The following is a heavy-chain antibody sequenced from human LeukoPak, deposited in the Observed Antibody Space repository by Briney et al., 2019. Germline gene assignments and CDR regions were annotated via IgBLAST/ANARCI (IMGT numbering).Heavy chain of an antibody. CDR1: GLTFSSHA. D-gene: IGHD3-22*01. Sequence: GGSLRLSCAASGLTFSSHAMSWVRQAPGKGLEWVSAISGSGGSTYYADSVKGRFTISRDNSKNTLYLQMNSLRAEDTAVYYCARGDSSGYYYPFDYWGQGTLVTVSS. J-gene: IGHJ4*02. CDR3: ARGDSSGYYYPFDY. CDR2: ISGSGGST. V-gene: IGHV3-23*01.